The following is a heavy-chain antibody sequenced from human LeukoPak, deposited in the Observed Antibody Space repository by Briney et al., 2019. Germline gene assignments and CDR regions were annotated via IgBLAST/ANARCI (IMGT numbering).Heavy chain of an antibody. J-gene: IGHJ4*02. CDR1: GYTFTSYD. CDR3: ARGPYGMATDFDY. D-gene: IGHD5-24*01. V-gene: IGHV1-8*01. Sequence: ASVKVSCKASGYTFTSYDINWVRQATGQGLEWMGWMNPNSGNTGYAQKFQGRATMTRNTSISTAYMELSSLRSDDTAVYYCARGPYGMATDFDYWGQGTLVTVSS. CDR2: MNPNSGNT.